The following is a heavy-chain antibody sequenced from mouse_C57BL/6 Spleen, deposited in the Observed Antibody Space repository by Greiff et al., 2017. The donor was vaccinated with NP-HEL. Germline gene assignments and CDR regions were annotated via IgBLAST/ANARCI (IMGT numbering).Heavy chain of an antibody. CDR1: GFTFSSYG. CDR2: ISSGGSYT. Sequence: EVQRVESGGDLVKPGGSLKLSCAASGFTFSSYGMSWVRQTPDKRLEWVATISSGGSYTYYPDSVKGRFTISRDNAKNTLYLQMSSLKSEDTAMYYCARQSPIYDGYPWFAYWGQGTLVTVSA. CDR3: ARQSPIYDGYPWFAY. V-gene: IGHV5-6*01. J-gene: IGHJ3*01. D-gene: IGHD2-3*01.